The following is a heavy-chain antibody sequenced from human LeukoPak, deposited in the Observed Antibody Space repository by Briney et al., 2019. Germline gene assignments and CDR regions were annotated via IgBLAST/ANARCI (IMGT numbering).Heavy chain of an antibody. D-gene: IGHD4-11*01. Sequence: SETLSLTCTVSGGSLSSYYWSWIRQPPGKGLEWIGYIYYSGSTNYYPSLKSRVTISVDTSKNQFSLKLSSVTAADTAVYYCARDFDYMGKGWFDPWGQGTLVTVSS. J-gene: IGHJ5*02. CDR1: GGSLSSYY. CDR3: ARDFDYMGKGWFDP. V-gene: IGHV4-59*01. CDR2: IYYSGST.